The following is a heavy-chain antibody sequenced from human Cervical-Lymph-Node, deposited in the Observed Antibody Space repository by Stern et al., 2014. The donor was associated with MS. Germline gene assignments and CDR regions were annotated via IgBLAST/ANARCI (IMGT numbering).Heavy chain of an antibody. Sequence: VQLEESGAEVKKPGASVKVSCEASGYTFSDYYIHWVRQAPGQGLEWMGWINPYSGGAKYAQKFQDRVTMTVPRVTSIRPASMELNGLRSDDTAVYYCARDRGPIVVLRNYGMDVWGQGTTVTVSS. V-gene: IGHV1-2*02. J-gene: IGHJ6*02. CDR3: ARDRGPIVVLRNYGMDV. CDR2: INPYSGGA. CDR1: GYTFSDYY. D-gene: IGHD2-15*01.